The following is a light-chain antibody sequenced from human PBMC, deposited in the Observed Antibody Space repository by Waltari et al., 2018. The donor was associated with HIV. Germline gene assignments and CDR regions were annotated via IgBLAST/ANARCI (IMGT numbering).Light chain of an antibody. CDR2: DNR. J-gene: IGLJ2*01. Sequence: QSVLTQPPSVSGAPGQRVTISCTGSNSNIGAGYDAHWYQPLPGSAPKLLLFDNRKRPSGGPDRFSGSKSGTSASLVITGRQAADEAVYYCQSYDNSLSNVVFGGGTKLIVL. CDR1: NSNIGAGYD. V-gene: IGLV1-40*01. CDR3: QSYDNSLSNVV.